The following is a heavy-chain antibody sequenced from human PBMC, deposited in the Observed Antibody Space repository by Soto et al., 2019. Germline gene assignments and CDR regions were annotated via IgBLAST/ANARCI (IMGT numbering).Heavy chain of an antibody. J-gene: IGHJ4*02. D-gene: IGHD3-22*01. CDR1: GGSISSGDYY. Sequence: SETLSLTCTVSGGSISSGDYYWSWIRQPPGKGLEWIGYIYYSGSTYYNPSLKSRVTISVDTSKNQFSLKLSSVTAADTVVYYCARVRVDYYDSSGYYLFAYWGQGTLVTVSS. CDR3: ARVRVDYYDSSGYYLFAY. CDR2: IYYSGST. V-gene: IGHV4-30-4*01.